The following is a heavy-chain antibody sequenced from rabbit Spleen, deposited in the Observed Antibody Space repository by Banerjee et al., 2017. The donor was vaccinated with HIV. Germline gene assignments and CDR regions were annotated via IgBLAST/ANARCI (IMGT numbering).Heavy chain of an antibody. CDR3: ARDLAGAIGWNFYL. CDR2: INAATGKP. V-gene: IGHV1S45*01. Sequence: QEQLVESGGGLVQPEGSLTLTCTASGFSFSDRDVMCWVRQAPGKGLEWIACINAATGKPVYATWAKGRFTISRTSSTTVTLQMTSLTAADTATYFCARDLAGAIGWNFYLWGPGTLVTVS. J-gene: IGHJ4*01. D-gene: IGHD4-1*01. CDR1: GFSFSDRDV.